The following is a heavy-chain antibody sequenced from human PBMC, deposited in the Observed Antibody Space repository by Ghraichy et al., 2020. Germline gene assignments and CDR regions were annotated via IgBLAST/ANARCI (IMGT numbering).Heavy chain of an antibody. CDR3: NVGAYYYYGMDV. Sequence: GGSLRLSCAASGFTFSGSAMHWVRQASGKGLEWVGRIRSKANSYATAYAASVKGRFTISRDDSKNTAYLQMNSLKTEDTAVYYCNVGAYYYYGMDVWGQGTTVTVSS. CDR2: IRSKANSYAT. CDR1: GFTFSGSA. D-gene: IGHD1-26*01. J-gene: IGHJ6*02. V-gene: IGHV3-73*01.